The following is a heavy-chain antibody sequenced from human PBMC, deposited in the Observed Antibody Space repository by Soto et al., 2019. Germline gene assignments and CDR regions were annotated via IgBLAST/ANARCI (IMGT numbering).Heavy chain of an antibody. CDR1: GHIFSNYW. CDR3: ARQRLWGTSGYYYFEN. V-gene: IGHV5-51*01. J-gene: IGHJ4*02. D-gene: IGHD3-22*01. Sequence: RGESLKISCKGPGHIFSNYWIGWVRQVPGKGLEWMGIIYPGDSDTRYSPSFQGQVTITVDKSINTAYLQWSRLKASDTAIYYCARQRLWGTSGYYYFENWGQGTLVTVSS. CDR2: IYPGDSDT.